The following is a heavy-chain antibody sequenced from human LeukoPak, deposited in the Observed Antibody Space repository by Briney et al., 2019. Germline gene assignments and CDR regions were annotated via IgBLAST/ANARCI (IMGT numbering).Heavy chain of an antibody. D-gene: IGHD3-22*01. Sequence: GGSLRLSCAASEFTFDDYAMHWVRQAPGKGLEWVSLISWDGGSTYYADSVKGRFTISRDNSKNSLYLQMNSLRAEDTALYYCAKAGYYDSSGYWYYFDYWGQGTLVTVSS. CDR3: AKAGYYDSSGYWYYFDY. CDR1: EFTFDDYA. V-gene: IGHV3-43D*03. CDR2: ISWDGGST. J-gene: IGHJ4*02.